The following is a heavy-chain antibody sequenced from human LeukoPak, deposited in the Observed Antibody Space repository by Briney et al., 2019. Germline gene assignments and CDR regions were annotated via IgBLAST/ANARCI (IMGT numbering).Heavy chain of an antibody. Sequence: ASVKVSCKASGGTFSSYAFSWVRQAPGQGLEWMGIINPSGGSTSYAQKFQGRVTMTRDMSTSTVYMELSSLRSEDTAVYYCARGEGRQTPDYWGQGTLVTVSS. J-gene: IGHJ4*02. D-gene: IGHD3-10*01. CDR2: INPSGGST. CDR3: ARGEGRQTPDY. CDR1: GGTFSSYA. V-gene: IGHV1-46*01.